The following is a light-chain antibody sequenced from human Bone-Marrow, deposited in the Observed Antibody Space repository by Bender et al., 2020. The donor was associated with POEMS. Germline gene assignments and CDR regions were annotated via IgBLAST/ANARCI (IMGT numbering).Light chain of an antibody. Sequence: QSALTQPASVSGSPGQSITISCTGASSDISRYNYVSWYQHYPGTAPKLIIRDVISRPSGVSNRFSASKSGNTASLTISGLQAEDEAHYYCSSYTSASTVVFGGGTKLTVL. CDR2: DVI. CDR1: SSDISRYNY. V-gene: IGLV2-14*03. J-gene: IGLJ2*01. CDR3: SSYTSASTVV.